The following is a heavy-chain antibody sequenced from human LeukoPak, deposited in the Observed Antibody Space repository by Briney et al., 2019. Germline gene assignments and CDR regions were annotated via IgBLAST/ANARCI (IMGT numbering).Heavy chain of an antibody. Sequence: GGSLRLSCAASGFTFSSYSMNWVRQAPGKGLEWVSSISSSSSYIYYADSVKGRFTISRDNAKNSLYLQMNSLRAEDTAVYYCARVGWGMATIDYWGQGTLVTVSS. D-gene: IGHD5-24*01. CDR1: GFTFSSYS. V-gene: IGHV3-21*01. CDR2: ISSSSSYI. CDR3: ARVGWGMATIDY. J-gene: IGHJ4*02.